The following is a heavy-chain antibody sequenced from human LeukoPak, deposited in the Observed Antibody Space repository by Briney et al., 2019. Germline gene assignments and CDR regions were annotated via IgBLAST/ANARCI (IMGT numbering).Heavy chain of an antibody. CDR3: AKDGYCSGGSCAPFDY. D-gene: IGHD2-15*01. V-gene: IGHV3-23*01. J-gene: IGHJ4*02. CDR2: ISAGGDST. Sequence: GGSLRLSCSASGSTFSSYAMSWVRQAPGKGLEWVSTISAGGDSTYFPDSVKGRFTISRDNSKDTLYLQMNSLRGEDTAVYYCAKDGYCSGGSCAPFDYWGQGTLVSVSS. CDR1: GSTFSSYA.